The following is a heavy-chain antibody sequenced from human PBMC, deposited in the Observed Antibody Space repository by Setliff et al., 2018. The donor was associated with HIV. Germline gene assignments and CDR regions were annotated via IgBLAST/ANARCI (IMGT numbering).Heavy chain of an antibody. CDR3: ASHAADRTDWYPPGYFDY. Sequence: SETLSLTCTVSGGPISSYYWNWIRQPPGKGLEWIGYIYYSGRTNYNPSLKSRVTISVDTSKNQFSLKLTSVTAADTAVYYCASHAADRTDWYPPGYFDYWGQGTLVTVSS. CDR2: IYYSGRT. J-gene: IGHJ4*02. D-gene: IGHD6-19*01. CDR1: GGPISSYY. V-gene: IGHV4-59*12.